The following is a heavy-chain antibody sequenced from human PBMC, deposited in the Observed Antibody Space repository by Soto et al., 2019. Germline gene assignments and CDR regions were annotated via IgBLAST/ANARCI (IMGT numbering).Heavy chain of an antibody. CDR3: ARNWNDGFDY. V-gene: IGHV3-30*03. CDR2: ISYDGSNK. D-gene: IGHD1-1*01. Sequence: QVQLVESGGGVVQPGRSLRLSCAASGFTFSRYGMHWVRQAPGKGLEWVAVISYDGSNKYYADSVKGRFTISRDNSKNTLYLQMNSMRAEDKAVYYCARNWNDGFDYWGQGTLVTVSS. CDR1: GFTFSRYG. J-gene: IGHJ4*02.